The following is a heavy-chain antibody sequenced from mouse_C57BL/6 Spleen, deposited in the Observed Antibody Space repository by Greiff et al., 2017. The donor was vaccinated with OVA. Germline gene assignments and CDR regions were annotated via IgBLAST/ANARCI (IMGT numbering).Heavy chain of an antibody. D-gene: IGHD4-1*01. Sequence: VQLQQSGAELARPGASVKLSCKASGYTFTSYGISWVKQRTGQGLEWIGEIYPRSGNTYYNEKFKGKATLTADKSSSTAYMELRSLTSEDSAVYFCATLTGKAYWGQWTLVTVSA. V-gene: IGHV1-81*01. J-gene: IGHJ3*01. CDR3: ATLTGKAY. CDR1: GYTFTSYG. CDR2: IYPRSGNT.